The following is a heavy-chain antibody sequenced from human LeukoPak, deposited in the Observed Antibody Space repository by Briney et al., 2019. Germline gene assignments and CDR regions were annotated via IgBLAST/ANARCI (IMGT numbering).Heavy chain of an antibody. D-gene: IGHD6-13*01. CDR3: ARRRIAAVLRSWSDT. CDR1: GGSFSVYD. J-gene: IGHJ5*02. Sequence: PSETLSLTCAVYGGSFSVYDGSWIRQPPGKGLEWIGEINHSGSTNYNPSLKSRVTISVDTSKNQFSLKLSSVTAADTAVYYCARRRIAAVLRSWSDTWGEGTLVTVSS. CDR2: INHSGST. V-gene: IGHV4-34*01.